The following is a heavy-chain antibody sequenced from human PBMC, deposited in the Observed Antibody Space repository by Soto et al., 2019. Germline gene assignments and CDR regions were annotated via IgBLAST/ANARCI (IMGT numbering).Heavy chain of an antibody. CDR1: GASFSGYY. CDR2: INHSGST. V-gene: IGHV4-34*01. D-gene: IGHD3-10*01. Sequence: SETLSLTCAINGASFSGYYWSWIRQPPRKGLEWIGEINHSGSTNYNPSLKSRVTISIDTSKNQISLKLSSVNAADTAVYYCARGRGYYGSGSYGYYYGMDVWGQGTTVTVS. CDR3: ARGRGYYGSGSYGYYYGMDV. J-gene: IGHJ6*02.